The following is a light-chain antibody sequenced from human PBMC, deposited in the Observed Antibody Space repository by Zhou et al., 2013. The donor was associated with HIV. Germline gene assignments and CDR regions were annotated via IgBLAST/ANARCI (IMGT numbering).Light chain of an antibody. V-gene: IGKV3D-15*01. CDR1: QNIRNN. J-gene: IGKJ2*01. Sequence: EIVMTQSPATLSVSPGERATLSCRASQNIRNNFAWYQHKPGQAPRLLIYDTSNRATGVPARFSGSGSGSDFTLTIDRLEPEDLALYYCQQYASSIAYTFGQGTKLEV. CDR2: DTS. CDR3: QQYASSIAYT.